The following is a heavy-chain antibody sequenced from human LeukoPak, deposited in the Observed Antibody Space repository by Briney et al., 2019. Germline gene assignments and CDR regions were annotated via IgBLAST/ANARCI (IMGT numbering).Heavy chain of an antibody. J-gene: IGHJ4*02. CDR1: GFTFSNYW. CDR2: INSDGSTT. Sequence: GGSLRLSCAASGFTFSNYWMHWVRQAPGKGLIWVSGINSDGSTTSYADSVKGRFTISRDNAKNTLYLQMNSLRAEDTAVYYCARIGYRGGFFDYWGQGTLVTVSS. CDR3: ARIGYRGGFFDY. V-gene: IGHV3-74*01. D-gene: IGHD5-24*01.